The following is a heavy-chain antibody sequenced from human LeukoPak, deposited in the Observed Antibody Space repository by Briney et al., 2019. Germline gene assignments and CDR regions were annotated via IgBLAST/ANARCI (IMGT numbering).Heavy chain of an antibody. CDR3: ARYATPYYDFWSESGHFQH. CDR1: GFTFSSYS. CDR2: ISSSSSTI. Sequence: GGSLRLSCAASGFTFSSYSMNWVRQAPGKGLEWLSYISSSSSTIYYADSVKGRFTISRDNAKNSLYLQMNSQRAEDTAVYYCARYATPYYDFWSESGHFQHWGQGTLVTVSS. D-gene: IGHD3-3*01. V-gene: IGHV3-48*01. J-gene: IGHJ1*01.